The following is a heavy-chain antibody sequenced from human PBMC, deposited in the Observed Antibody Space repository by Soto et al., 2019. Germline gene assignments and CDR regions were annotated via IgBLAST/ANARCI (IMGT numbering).Heavy chain of an antibody. D-gene: IGHD6-19*01. CDR2: VTHSGTA. CDR3: ARIHWAQSSLDY. Sequence: SETLSLTCAVSGGSIDSGEFSLSWIRQPPGKGLEWIGYVTHSGTAYSIPSLNGRLTLSVDSSQTQFSLKLTSVTAADSAFYYCARIHWAQSSLDYWGRGILVTVSS. V-gene: IGHV4-30-2*01. CDR1: GGSIDSGEFS. J-gene: IGHJ4*02.